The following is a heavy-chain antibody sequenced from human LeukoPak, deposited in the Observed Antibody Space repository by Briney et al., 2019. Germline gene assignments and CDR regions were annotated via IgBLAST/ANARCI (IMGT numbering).Heavy chain of an antibody. J-gene: IGHJ5*02. CDR1: GGSISSYY. CDR3: ARHRRGSSWFGRNWFDP. V-gene: IGHV4-59*08. D-gene: IGHD6-13*01. CDR2: IYYSGST. Sequence: SETLSLTCTVSGGSISSYYWSWIRQPPGKGLEWIGYIYYSGSTNYNPSLKSRVTISVDTSKNQFSLRLSSVTAADTAVYYCARHRRGSSWFGRNWFDPWGQGTLVTVSS.